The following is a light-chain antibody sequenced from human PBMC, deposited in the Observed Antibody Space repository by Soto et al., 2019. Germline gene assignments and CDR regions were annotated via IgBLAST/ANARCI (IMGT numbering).Light chain of an antibody. Sequence: DIVTSQSADSLAGSLGERATINCKSSQSVLYNSNKKNYLAWYQQKPGQPPKLLVYGASTRESGVPDRFSGSGSKTDFTLTINSLQAEAVAISYCQQYYSTPLSFGGGTKVDIK. CDR2: GAS. V-gene: IGKV4-1*01. CDR1: QSVLYNSNKKNY. J-gene: IGKJ4*01. CDR3: QQYYSTPLS.